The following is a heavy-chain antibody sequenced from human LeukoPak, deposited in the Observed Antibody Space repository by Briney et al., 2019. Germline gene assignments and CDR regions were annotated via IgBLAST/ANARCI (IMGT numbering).Heavy chain of an antibody. CDR2: IYYSGNT. CDR3: ARDGSGYDIYSSGCNAFDI. V-gene: IGHV4-59*12. D-gene: IGHD6-19*01. J-gene: IGHJ3*02. CDR1: GGSISSYY. Sequence: SETLSLTCTVSGGSISSYYWSWIRQPPGKGLEWIGYIYYSGNTNYNPSLKSRLTISIDTSKNQFSLKLSSVTAADTAVYYCARDGSGYDIYSSGCNAFDIWGQGTMVTVSS.